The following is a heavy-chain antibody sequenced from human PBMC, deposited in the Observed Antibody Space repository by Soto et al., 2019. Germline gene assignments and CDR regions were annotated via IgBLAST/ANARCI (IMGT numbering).Heavy chain of an antibody. CDR3: AREGYCSGGSCYDY. J-gene: IGHJ4*02. D-gene: IGHD2-15*01. CDR2: ISSSSSYI. V-gene: IGHV3-21*01. CDR1: GFTFSSYS. Sequence: ESGGGLVKPGGSLRLSCAASGFTFSSYSMNWVRQAPGKGLEWVSSISSSSSYIYYADSVKGRFTISRDNAKNSLYLQMNSLRAEDTAVYYCAREGYCSGGSCYDYWGQGTLVTVSS.